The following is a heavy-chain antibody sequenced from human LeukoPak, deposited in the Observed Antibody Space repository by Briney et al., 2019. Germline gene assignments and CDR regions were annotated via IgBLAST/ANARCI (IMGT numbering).Heavy chain of an antibody. J-gene: IGHJ5*02. CDR1: GFTFSRYG. CDR2: ISYDGSNK. D-gene: IGHD1-26*01. V-gene: IGHV3-30*19. Sequence: GGSLRLSCAASGFTFSRYGMHWVRQAPGKGLEWVAVISYDGSNKYYADSVKGRFTISRDNSKNTLYLQMNSLRAEDTAVYYCARDRIVVWIANWFDPWGQGTLVTVSS. CDR3: ARDRIVVWIANWFDP.